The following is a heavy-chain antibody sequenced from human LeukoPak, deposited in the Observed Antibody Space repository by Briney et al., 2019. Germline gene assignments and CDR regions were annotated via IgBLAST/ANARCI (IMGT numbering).Heavy chain of an antibody. Sequence: PSETLSLTCTVSGGSISSYYWSWIRQPPGKGLEWIGYIYYSGSTNYSPSLKSRVTISVDTSKNQFSLKLSSVTAADTAVYYCARPRGGYYPMAFDIWGQGTMVTVSS. CDR1: GGSISSYY. V-gene: IGHV4-59*08. CDR3: ARPRGGYYPMAFDI. CDR2: IYYSGST. D-gene: IGHD5-24*01. J-gene: IGHJ3*02.